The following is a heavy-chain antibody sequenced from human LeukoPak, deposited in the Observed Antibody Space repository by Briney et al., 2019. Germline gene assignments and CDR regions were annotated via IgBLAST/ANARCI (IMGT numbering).Heavy chain of an antibody. CDR1: GYTFTGYY. CDR2: INPNSGGT. D-gene: IGHD3-10*01. V-gene: IGHV1-2*02. CDR3: ARVSVLLWFGEAGKAFDI. J-gene: IGHJ3*02. Sequence: ASVKVSCKASGYTFTGYYMHWVRQAPGQGLEWMGWINPNSGGTNYTQKFQGRVTMTRDTSISTAYMELSRLRSDDTAVYYCARVSVLLWFGEAGKAFDIWGQGTMVTVSS.